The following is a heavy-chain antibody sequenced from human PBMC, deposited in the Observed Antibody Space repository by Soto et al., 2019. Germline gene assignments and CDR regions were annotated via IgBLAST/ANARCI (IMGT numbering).Heavy chain of an antibody. CDR3: VRGPTLYEGYYYYYYMDV. Sequence: QVQLVQSGAEVKKPGASVKVSCKASGYTFTSYDINWVRQATGQGLEWMGWMNPNSGNTGYAQKFQGRVTMTRNTSISTAYMELSSLRSEDTAVYYCVRGPTLYEGYYYYYYMDVWGKGTTVTVSS. D-gene: IGHD2-15*01. CDR1: GYTFTSYD. V-gene: IGHV1-8*01. J-gene: IGHJ6*03. CDR2: MNPNSGNT.